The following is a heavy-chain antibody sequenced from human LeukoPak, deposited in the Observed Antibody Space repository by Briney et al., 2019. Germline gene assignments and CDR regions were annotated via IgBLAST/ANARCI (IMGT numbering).Heavy chain of an antibody. J-gene: IGHJ4*02. CDR3: TRDRSLIPFDY. CDR1: GFTFGDYA. V-gene: IGHV3-49*03. D-gene: IGHD2-21*01. CDR2: IRSKAYGGTT. Sequence: GGSLRLSCTASGFTFGDYAMSWFRQAQGKGLEWVGFIRSKAYGGTTEYAASVKGRFTISRDDSKSIAYLQMNSLKTEDTAVYYCTRDRSLIPFDYWGQGTLVTVSS.